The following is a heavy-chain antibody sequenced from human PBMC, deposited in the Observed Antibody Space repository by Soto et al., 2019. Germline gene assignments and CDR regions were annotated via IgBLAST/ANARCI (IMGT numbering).Heavy chain of an antibody. V-gene: IGHV3-74*01. CDR2: INSDGSST. CDR1: GFTFSSCW. CDR3: ARAGGITMTKGLYGMHX. Sequence: GGSLRLSCAASGFTFSSCWMHWVRQAPGKGLVWVSRINSDGSSTSYADSVKGRFTISRDNSRKTLYLQMNSLRAEDTAVYYCARAGGITMTKGLYGMHXWGQVTTVTVS. D-gene: IGHD3-22*01. J-gene: IGHJ6*02.